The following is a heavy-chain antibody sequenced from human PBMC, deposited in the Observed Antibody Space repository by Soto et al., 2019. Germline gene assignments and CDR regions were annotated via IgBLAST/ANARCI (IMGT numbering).Heavy chain of an antibody. Sequence: QVQLQESGPGLVKPSQTLSLTCTVSGGSISSGDYYWSWIRQPPGKGLEWIGYIYYSGSTYYNPSLKSRVTISVDTSKNQFSLKLSSVTAADTAVYYCASLAGRDGYNHYFDYWGQGTLVTVSS. D-gene: IGHD5-12*01. J-gene: IGHJ4*02. CDR2: IYYSGST. CDR3: ASLAGRDGYNHYFDY. V-gene: IGHV4-30-4*01. CDR1: GGSISSGDYY.